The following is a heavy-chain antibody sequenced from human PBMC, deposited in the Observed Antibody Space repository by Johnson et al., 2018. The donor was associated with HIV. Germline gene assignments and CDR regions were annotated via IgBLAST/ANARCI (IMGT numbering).Heavy chain of an antibody. CDR3: ARGRSLRSVAGDDAFDI. Sequence: VQLVESGGGLVHPGGSLRLSCAASGFTFSDHDMHWVRQTEGIGLEWVSAIGTIGDTHYHGSVKGRFTISRDNSKNTLYLQMNSLRAEDTAVYYCARGRSLRSVAGDDAFDIWGQGTMVTVSS. CDR2: IGTIGDT. CDR1: GFTFSDHD. D-gene: IGHD6-19*01. V-gene: IGHV3-13*01. J-gene: IGHJ3*02.